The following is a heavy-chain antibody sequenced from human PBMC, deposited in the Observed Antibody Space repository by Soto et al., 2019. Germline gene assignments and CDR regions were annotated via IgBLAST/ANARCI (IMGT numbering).Heavy chain of an antibody. Sequence: PSETLSLICTVSCGSVGGFYWSWIRQPAGKGPEWIGCSYTSGHTYYNPSRKGRATMSLETPKNQLSLELSSVTPADAAVYYRARNLGDGYNRNWFDPWGQGTLVTVSS. D-gene: IGHD5-12*01. V-gene: IGHV4-4*07. CDR2: SYTSGHT. CDR3: ARNLGDGYNRNWFDP. J-gene: IGHJ5*02. CDR1: CGSVGGFY.